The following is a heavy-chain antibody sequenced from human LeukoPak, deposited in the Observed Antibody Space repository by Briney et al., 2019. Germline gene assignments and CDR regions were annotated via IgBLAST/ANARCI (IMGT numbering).Heavy chain of an antibody. Sequence: GGSLRLSCAASGFTFSNYWMTWVRQAPGKGLEWVANINQDGSAKYYVGSVKGRFTISRDNANNSLYLQMNNLRVDDTAVYHCATDSFSISSISLPGADAFDIWGQGTMVTVSS. J-gene: IGHJ3*02. V-gene: IGHV3-7*01. CDR2: INQDGSAK. CDR3: ATDSFSISSISLPGADAFDI. CDR1: GFTFSNYW. D-gene: IGHD3-3*02.